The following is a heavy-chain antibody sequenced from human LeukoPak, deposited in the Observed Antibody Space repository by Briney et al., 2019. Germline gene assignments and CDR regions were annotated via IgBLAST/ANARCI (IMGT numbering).Heavy chain of an antibody. J-gene: IGHJ4*02. CDR3: AKGEAAVAGTFDY. V-gene: IGHV3-30*02. D-gene: IGHD6-19*01. Sequence: GGSLRLSCAASDLTFSTYGMHWVRQAPGKGLEWVAFLRYDGNNKYYADSVKGRFTISRDSSKNTVYLQMNSLRAEDTALYYCAKGEAAVAGTFDYWGQGTLVIVSS. CDR2: LRYDGNNK. CDR1: DLTFSTYG.